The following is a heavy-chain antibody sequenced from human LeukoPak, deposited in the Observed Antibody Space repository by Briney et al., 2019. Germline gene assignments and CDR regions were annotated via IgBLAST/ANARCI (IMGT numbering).Heavy chain of an antibody. CDR1: GFTFSSYA. CDR3: AKSLSDGGSLDY. V-gene: IGHV3-23*01. Sequence: PGGSLRLSCAASGFTFSSYAMSWVRQGPGKGLDWVSAISGSGDKIFYADSVKGRFGISRDNSKNTLYLQMDSLRPEDTAVYYCAKSLSDGGSLDYWAQGTLVTVSA. J-gene: IGHJ4*02. D-gene: IGHD2-15*01. CDR2: ISGSGDKI.